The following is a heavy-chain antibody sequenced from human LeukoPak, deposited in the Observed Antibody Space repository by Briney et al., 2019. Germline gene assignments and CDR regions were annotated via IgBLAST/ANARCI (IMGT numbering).Heavy chain of an antibody. CDR1: GYSFTTYW. Sequence: GESLKISCKGSGYSFTTYWIGWVRQLPGKGLEWMGIIYPGDSDTRYSPSFQGQVTISADRSISTAYLQWSSLKASDTAKYYCARLDSSGYYASVDNDAFDFWGQGTMVTVSS. CDR3: ARLDSSGYYASVDNDAFDF. D-gene: IGHD6-19*01. J-gene: IGHJ3*01. V-gene: IGHV5-51*01. CDR2: IYPGDSDT.